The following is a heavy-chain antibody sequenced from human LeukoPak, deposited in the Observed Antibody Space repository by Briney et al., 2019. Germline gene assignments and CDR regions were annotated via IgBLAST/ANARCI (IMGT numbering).Heavy chain of an antibody. CDR3: ATSTRWLQFQYFDY. D-gene: IGHD5-24*01. CDR2: IRYDGSNK. Sequence: PGGSLRLSCAASGFTFSSYGMHWVRQAPGKGLEWVAFIRYDGSNKYYADSVKGRFTISRDNSKNTLYLQMNSLRAEGTAVYYCATSTRWLQFQYFDYWGQGTLVTVSS. J-gene: IGHJ4*02. V-gene: IGHV3-30*02. CDR1: GFTFSSYG.